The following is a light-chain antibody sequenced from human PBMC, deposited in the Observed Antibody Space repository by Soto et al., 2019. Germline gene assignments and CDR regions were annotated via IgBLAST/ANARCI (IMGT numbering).Light chain of an antibody. CDR2: DAS. Sequence: EIVLTQSPVTLSLSPGEGATLSCRASQSVSNNYLAWYQHKPGQAPRLIIYDASKRATGIPDRFSGRGSGTDFTLTISRLEPEDFATYYCHHYNTSPIFTFGPGTKVDIK. J-gene: IGKJ3*01. V-gene: IGKV3-20*01. CDR3: HHYNTSPIFT. CDR1: QSVSNNY.